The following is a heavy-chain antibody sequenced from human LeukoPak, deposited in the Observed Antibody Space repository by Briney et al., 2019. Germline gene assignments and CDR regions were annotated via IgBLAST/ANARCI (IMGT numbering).Heavy chain of an antibody. Sequence: GGSLRLSCAASGFTFSSQAMSWVRQAPGKGLECVSGISGTGGRTYYADSVKGRFTISRDNSKNTLYLRMNSLRVEDTAVYYCAKYCPKVEPPDYMDVWGKGTTVTVS. J-gene: IGHJ6*03. D-gene: IGHD1-26*01. CDR2: ISGTGGRT. CDR1: GFTFSSQA. V-gene: IGHV3-23*01. CDR3: AKYCPKVEPPDYMDV.